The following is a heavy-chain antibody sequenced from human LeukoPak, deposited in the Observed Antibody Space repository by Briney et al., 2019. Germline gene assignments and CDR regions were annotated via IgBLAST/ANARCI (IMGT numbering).Heavy chain of an antibody. CDR2: ISSSGNPI. J-gene: IGHJ6*02. CDR1: GFTFSDYH. Sequence: GGSLRLSCTASGFTFSDYHMSWIRQAPGRGLEWVSYISSSGNPIHYADSVRGRFTISRDNAKNSLYLHMNSLRAEDAAVYYCARSTDGSGSYYHYGMDVRGQGTTVTVSS. V-gene: IGHV3-11*01. CDR3: ARSTDGSGSYYHYGMDV. D-gene: IGHD3-10*01.